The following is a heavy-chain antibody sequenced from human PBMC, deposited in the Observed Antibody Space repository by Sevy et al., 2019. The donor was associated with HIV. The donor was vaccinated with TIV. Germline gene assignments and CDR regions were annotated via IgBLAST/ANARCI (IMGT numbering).Heavy chain of an antibody. CDR2: ISGTGGSK. V-gene: IGHV3-23*01. J-gene: IGHJ4*02. CDR3: AKGGNGDGYNLLYCYDY. D-gene: IGHD1-1*01. CDR1: GFTFTNYA. Sequence: GGSLRLSCAASGFTFTNYAMSWVRQAPGKGLEWVSTISGTGGSKYYADSVKGRFTISRDNSQNTLYLQMTSLRAEDTAVYYCAKGGNGDGYNLLYCYDYWGQGTLVTVSS.